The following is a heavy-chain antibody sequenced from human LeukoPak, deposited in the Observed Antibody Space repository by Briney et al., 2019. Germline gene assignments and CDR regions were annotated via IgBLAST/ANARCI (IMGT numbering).Heavy chain of an antibody. Sequence: GGSLRLSCAASGFTFSSYAMSWVRQAPGKGLEWVSAISGSGGSTYYADSVKGRFTISRDNSKDTLYLQMNSLRAEDTAVYYCAKVQGVRNYGMDVWGQGTTVTVSS. CDR2: ISGSGGST. D-gene: IGHD3-10*01. J-gene: IGHJ6*02. CDR3: AKVQGVRNYGMDV. V-gene: IGHV3-23*01. CDR1: GFTFSSYA.